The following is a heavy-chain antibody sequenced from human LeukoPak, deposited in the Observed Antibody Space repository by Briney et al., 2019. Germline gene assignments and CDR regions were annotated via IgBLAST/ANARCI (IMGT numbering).Heavy chain of an antibody. V-gene: IGHV3-74*01. Sequence: GGSLRLSCSASGFNFRKTWMQWVRQAPGKGLVWVSQINDDGKTTGYADSVKGRFTVSRDNGKNTLYLHMKSLRAEDTAVYYCARDVSYGRMDVWGQGTTVTVSS. J-gene: IGHJ6*02. CDR1: GFNFRKTW. CDR2: INDDGKTT. D-gene: IGHD4-17*01. CDR3: ARDVSYGRMDV.